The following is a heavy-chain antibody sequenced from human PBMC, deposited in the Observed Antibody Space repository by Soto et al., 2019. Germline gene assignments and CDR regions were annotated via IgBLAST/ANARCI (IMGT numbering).Heavy chain of an antibody. CDR1: GGSISSYY. Sequence: XETLSLTFTVAGGSISSYYWSWIRQPAGKGLEWIGRIYTSGSTNYNPSLKSRVTMSVDTSKNQFSLKLSSVTAADTAVYYCARVRIAARTGAYGMDAWGQGNTVTVSS. J-gene: IGHJ6*02. V-gene: IGHV4-4*07. CDR2: IYTSGST. D-gene: IGHD6-6*01. CDR3: ARVRIAARTGAYGMDA.